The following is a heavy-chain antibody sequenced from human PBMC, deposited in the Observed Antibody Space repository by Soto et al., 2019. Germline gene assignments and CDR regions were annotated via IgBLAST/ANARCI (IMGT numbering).Heavy chain of an antibody. Sequence: PSETLSLTCTVSGGSISSYYWSWIRQPPGKGLEWIGYIYYSGSTYYNPSLKSRVTISVDTSKNQFSLKLSSVTAADTAVYYCARDGAQQRWLQCFDYWGQGTLVTVSS. CDR1: GGSISSYY. V-gene: IGHV4-59*12. J-gene: IGHJ4*02. CDR3: ARDGAQQRWLQCFDY. CDR2: IYYSGST. D-gene: IGHD5-12*01.